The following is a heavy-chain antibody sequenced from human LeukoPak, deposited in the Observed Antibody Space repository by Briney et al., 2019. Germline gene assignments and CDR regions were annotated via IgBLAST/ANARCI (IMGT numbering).Heavy chain of an antibody. J-gene: IGHJ3*02. V-gene: IGHV1-69*05. CDR1: GGTFSSYA. CDR3: ARTKPYYYDSSGAFDI. D-gene: IGHD3-22*01. CDR2: IIPIFGTA. Sequence: SVKVSCKASGGTFSSYAISWVRQAPGQGLEWMGGIIPIFGTANYAQKFQGRVTITTDESTSTAYMELSSLRSEDTAVYYCARTKPYYYDSSGAFDIWGQGTMVTVSS.